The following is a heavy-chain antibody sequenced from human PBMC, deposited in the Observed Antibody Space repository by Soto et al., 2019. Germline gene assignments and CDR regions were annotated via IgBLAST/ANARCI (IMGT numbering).Heavy chain of an antibody. J-gene: IGHJ4*02. V-gene: IGHV4-30-4*01. CDR1: SGSISSGDYY. D-gene: IGHD1-26*01. CDR3: ARDSYRGSHSDY. CDR2: IYYTGST. Sequence: PSETLSHTCTVSSGSISSGDYYWSWIRQPPGKGLEWIGYIYYTGSTYYNPSLKSRVTISVDTSKNQFSLKLSSVTAADTAVYYCARDSYRGSHSDYWGQGTLVTVSS.